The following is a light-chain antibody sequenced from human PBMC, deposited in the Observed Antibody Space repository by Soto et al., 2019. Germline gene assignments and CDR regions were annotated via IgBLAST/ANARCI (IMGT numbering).Light chain of an antibody. J-gene: IGLJ2*01. CDR1: SSNIGAGYD. CDR2: SDY. Sequence: QSVLTQPPSVSGAPGQRVTISCTGSSSNIGAGYDVYWYQQLPGTAPKLLIFSDYQRPSGVPERFSGSKSGTSASLAISGLQPGDEADYFCAAWDDSLNALLFGGGTKVTVL. V-gene: IGLV1-40*01. CDR3: AAWDDSLNALL.